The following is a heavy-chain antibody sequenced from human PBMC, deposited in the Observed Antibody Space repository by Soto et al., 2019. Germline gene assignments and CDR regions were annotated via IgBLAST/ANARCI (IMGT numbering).Heavy chain of an antibody. V-gene: IGHV3-33*01. J-gene: IGHJ6*02. Sequence: PGGSLRLSCAASGFTFSSYGMHWVRQAPGKGLEWVAVIWYDGSNKYYADSVKGRFTISRDNSKNTLYLQMNSLRAEDTAVYYCARDNWYYDILTGYYSDYYYYGMDVWGQGTTVTVSS. CDR2: IWYDGSNK. CDR1: GFTFSSYG. CDR3: ARDNWYYDILTGYYSDYYYYGMDV. D-gene: IGHD3-9*01.